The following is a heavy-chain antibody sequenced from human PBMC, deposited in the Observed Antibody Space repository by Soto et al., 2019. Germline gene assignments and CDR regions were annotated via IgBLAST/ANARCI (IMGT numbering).Heavy chain of an antibody. Sequence: ASVKVSCKASGYTFTSYGISWVRQTTGQGLEWMGWISAYNGNTNYAQKLQGRVTMTTDTSTSTAYMELRSLRSDDTAVYYCARDFCSSTSCSNFDYWGQGTLVTVSS. CDR2: ISAYNGNT. J-gene: IGHJ4*02. V-gene: IGHV1-18*01. CDR1: GYTFTSYG. CDR3: ARDFCSSTSCSNFDY. D-gene: IGHD2-2*01.